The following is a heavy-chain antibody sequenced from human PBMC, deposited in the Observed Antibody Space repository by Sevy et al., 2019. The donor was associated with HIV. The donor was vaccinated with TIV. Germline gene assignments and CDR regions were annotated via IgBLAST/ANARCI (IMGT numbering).Heavy chain of an antibody. Sequence: GGSLRLSCAASGFTVSSNYMSWVRQAPGKGLEWVSVIYSGGSTYYADSVKGRFTISRDNSKNRLYLQMNSLRAEDTAVYYCGRDYSSSWYGPGYYYMDVWGKGTTVTVSS. J-gene: IGHJ6*03. D-gene: IGHD6-13*01. CDR3: GRDYSSSWYGPGYYYMDV. V-gene: IGHV3-53*01. CDR2: IYSGGST. CDR1: GFTVSSNY.